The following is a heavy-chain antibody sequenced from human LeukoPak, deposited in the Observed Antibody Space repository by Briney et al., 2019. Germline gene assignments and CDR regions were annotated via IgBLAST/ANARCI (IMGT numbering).Heavy chain of an antibody. J-gene: IGHJ4*02. CDR1: GGSISSYY. V-gene: IGHV4-59*01. Sequence: SETLSLTCTVSGGSISSYYWSWIRQPPGKGLEWIGYIYYSGGTNYNPSLKSRVTISVDTSKNQFSLKLSSVTAADTAVYYCARGCYSAFDYWGRGTLVTASS. CDR2: IYYSGGT. CDR3: ARGCYSAFDY. D-gene: IGHD3-22*01.